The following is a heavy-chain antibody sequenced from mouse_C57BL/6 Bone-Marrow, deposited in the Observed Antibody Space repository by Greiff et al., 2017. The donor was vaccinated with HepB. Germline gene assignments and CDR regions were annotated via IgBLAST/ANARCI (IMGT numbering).Heavy chain of an antibody. CDR3: TSDWDGAY. V-gene: IGHV1-15*01. D-gene: IGHD4-1*01. Sequence: VQLQQSGPELVRPGASVTLSCKASGSTFTDYEMHWVKQTPVHGLEWIGAIDPETGGTAYNQKFKGKAILTADKSSSTAYMELRSLTSEDSAVYCCTSDWDGAYWGQGTLVTVSA. J-gene: IGHJ3*01. CDR2: IDPETGGT. CDR1: GSTFTDYE.